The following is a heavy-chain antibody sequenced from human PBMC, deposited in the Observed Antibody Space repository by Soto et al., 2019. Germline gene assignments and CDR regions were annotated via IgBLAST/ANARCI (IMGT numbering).Heavy chain of an antibody. CDR1: GYTFTSYY. CDR3: ARAQSYCDKRFDY. J-gene: IGHJ4*02. Sequence: QVQRVQSGAEVKKPGASVKVSCKASGYTFTSYYMHWVRQAPGQGLEWMGIIKHSGGSKSYAKKFQGRVTMTRDTSTSTVYMELSSLRSEVTAVYYCARAQSYCDKRFDYWGQGTLVTVSS. D-gene: IGHD4-17*01. CDR2: IKHSGGSK. V-gene: IGHV1-46*03.